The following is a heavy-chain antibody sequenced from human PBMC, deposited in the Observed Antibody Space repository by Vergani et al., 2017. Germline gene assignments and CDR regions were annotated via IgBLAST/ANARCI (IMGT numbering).Heavy chain of an antibody. V-gene: IGHV4-59*11. CDR1: GGSISSHY. Sequence: QVQLQESGPGLVKPSETLSLTCTVSGGSISSHYWSWIRQPPGKGLEWIGYIYYSGSTNYNPSLQIRVTISVDTSKTQFSLQLSSVTAADTAVYYCARFYGSGSYYYYYYYMDVWGKGTTVTVSS. CDR2: IYYSGST. D-gene: IGHD3-10*01. J-gene: IGHJ6*03. CDR3: ARFYGSGSYYYYYYYMDV.